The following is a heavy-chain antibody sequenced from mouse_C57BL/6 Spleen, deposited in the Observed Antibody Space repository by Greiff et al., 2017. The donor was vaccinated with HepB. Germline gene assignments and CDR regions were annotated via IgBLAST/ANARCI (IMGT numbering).Heavy chain of an antibody. J-gene: IGHJ1*03. Sequence: EVQLQQSGAELVRPGASVKLSCTASGFNIKDDYMHWVKQRPEQGLEWIGWIDPENGDTEYASKFQGKATITADTSSNTAYLQLSSLTSEDTAVYYCTITTVEGRNSLWGTGTTVTVSS. V-gene: IGHV14-4*01. CDR1: GFNIKDDY. D-gene: IGHD1-1*01. CDR3: TITTVEGRNSL. CDR2: IDPENGDT.